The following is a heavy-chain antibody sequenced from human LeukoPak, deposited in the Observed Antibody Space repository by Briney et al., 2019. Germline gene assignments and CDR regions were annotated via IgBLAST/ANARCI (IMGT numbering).Heavy chain of an antibody. Sequence: GGSLRLSCAASGFTVSSNYMSWVRQAPGKGLEWVSVIYSGGSTYYADSVKGRFTISRDNSKNTLYLQMNSLRAEDTAVYYCARDSDSSGYSPFDICGQGTMVTVSS. CDR1: GFTVSSNY. CDR2: IYSGGST. CDR3: ARDSDSSGYSPFDI. J-gene: IGHJ3*02. V-gene: IGHV3-53*01. D-gene: IGHD3-22*01.